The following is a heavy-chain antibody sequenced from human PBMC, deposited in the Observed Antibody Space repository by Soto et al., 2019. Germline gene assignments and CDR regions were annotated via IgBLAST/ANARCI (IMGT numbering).Heavy chain of an antibody. CDR2: TYYRSKWYN. CDR1: GDSVSSNSAA. V-gene: IGHV6-1*01. CDR3: ARGRVYDILTGSYYYYGMDV. D-gene: IGHD3-9*01. J-gene: IGHJ6*02. Sequence: SPTLSLTCAISGDSVSSNSAAWNWIRQSPSRGLEWLGRTYYRSKWYNDYAVSVKSRITINPDTSKNQFSLQLNSVTPEDTAVYYCARGRVYDILTGSYYYYGMDVWGQGTTVTVYS.